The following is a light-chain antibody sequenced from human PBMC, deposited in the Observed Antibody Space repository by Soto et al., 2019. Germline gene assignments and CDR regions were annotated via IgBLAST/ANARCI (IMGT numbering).Light chain of an antibody. Sequence: QSVLTQPPSASGTPGQRVTISCPGSRTNIGINTENWYPQLPGTAPKPLMYSNNQRPSGVPDRFSGSTSGTSASPAISGLQPEDEADYYCAAWDDSLSGSVFGGGTKLTV. CDR3: AAWDDSLSGSV. J-gene: IGLJ3*02. CDR1: RTNIGINT. V-gene: IGLV1-44*01. CDR2: SNN.